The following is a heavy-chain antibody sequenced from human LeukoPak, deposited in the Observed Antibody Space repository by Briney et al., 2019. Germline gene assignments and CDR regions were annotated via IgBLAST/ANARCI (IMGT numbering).Heavy chain of an antibody. J-gene: IGHJ4*02. V-gene: IGHV3-30*18. Sequence: GGSLRLSCAASGFTFSSYGMHWVRQAPGKWLEWVAVISYDGSNKYYADSVKGRFTISRDNSKNTLYLQMNSLRAEDTAVYYCAKPYSYGYRLPDYWGQGTLVTVSS. CDR3: AKPYSYGYRLPDY. CDR1: GFTFSSYG. CDR2: ISYDGSNK. D-gene: IGHD5-18*01.